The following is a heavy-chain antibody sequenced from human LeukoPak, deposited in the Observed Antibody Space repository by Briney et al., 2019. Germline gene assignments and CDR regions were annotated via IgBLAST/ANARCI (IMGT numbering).Heavy chain of an antibody. D-gene: IGHD3-10*01. V-gene: IGHV3-23*01. CDR2: ISGSGGST. Sequence: TGGSLRLSCAASGFTFSSYAMSWVRQAPEKGLEWVSAISGSGGSTYYADSVKGRFTISRDNSKNTLYLQMNSLRAEDTAVYYCAKGGITMVRGVIIWSDYWGQGTLVTVSS. CDR1: GFTFSSYA. J-gene: IGHJ4*02. CDR3: AKGGITMVRGVIIWSDY.